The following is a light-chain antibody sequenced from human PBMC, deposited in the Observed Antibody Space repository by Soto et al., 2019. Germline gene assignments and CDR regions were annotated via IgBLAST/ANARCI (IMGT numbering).Light chain of an antibody. V-gene: IGLV2-8*01. CDR2: DVT. CDR3: SSYGGGKNLV. J-gene: IGLJ2*01. Sequence: QSVLTQPPSASGSPGQSVTISCTGTSGDVGGFDYVSWYQQHPGKAPKLIIYDVTKRPSGVPDRFSGTKSGNTASLTVSGLQAEDEADYYWSSYGGGKNLVFGGGTQLTVL. CDR1: SGDVGGFDY.